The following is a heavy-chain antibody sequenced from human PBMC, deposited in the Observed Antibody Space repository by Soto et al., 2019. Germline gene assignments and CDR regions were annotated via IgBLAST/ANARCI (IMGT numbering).Heavy chain of an antibody. V-gene: IGHV1-2*02. CDR3: TKDGDSADYGY. CDR1: GYSFTAQF. CDR2: ITPNSGNT. D-gene: IGHD2-21*01. Sequence: QVQLVQSGAEVKKPGASVRVSCKASGYSFTAQFIHWVRQAPGQGLEWMGWITPNSGNTHFAQKFQGRVSLTRDTSVSTAYMELSSLTSDDTAVYYCTKDGDSADYGYWGQGTLVTVSS. J-gene: IGHJ4*02.